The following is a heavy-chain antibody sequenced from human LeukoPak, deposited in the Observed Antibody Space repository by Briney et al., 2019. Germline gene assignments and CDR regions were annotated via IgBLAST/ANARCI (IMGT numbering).Heavy chain of an antibody. Sequence: GGSLRLSCAVSGFTFSSYAMSWVRQAPGKGLEWVSGISGSGGSTYYADSVKGRFTISRDNSKNTLYLQMNSLRAEDTAVYYCAKRPADCSSTSCPLINYYYYGMDVWGQGTTVTVSS. CDR2: ISGSGGST. CDR1: GFTFSSYA. CDR3: AKRPADCSSTSCPLINYYYYGMDV. J-gene: IGHJ6*02. D-gene: IGHD2-2*01. V-gene: IGHV3-23*01.